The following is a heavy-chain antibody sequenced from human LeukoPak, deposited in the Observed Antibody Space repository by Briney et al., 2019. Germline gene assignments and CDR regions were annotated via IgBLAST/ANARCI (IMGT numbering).Heavy chain of an antibody. V-gene: IGHV4-34*01. Sequence: SETLSLTCAVYGGSFSHYYWSWIRQPPGKGLEWIGEINHSGSTNYDPSLKSRVTISVDTSKNQFSPKLSSVTAADTAVYYCASLAELLWFGEADYWGQGTLVTVSS. CDR3: ASLAELLWFGEADY. CDR1: GGSFSHYY. CDR2: INHSGST. J-gene: IGHJ4*02. D-gene: IGHD3-10*01.